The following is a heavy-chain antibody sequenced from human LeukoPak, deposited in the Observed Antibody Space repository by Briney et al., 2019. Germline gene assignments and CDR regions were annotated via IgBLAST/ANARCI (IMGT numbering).Heavy chain of an antibody. V-gene: IGHV3-23*01. Sequence: GGSLRPSCVVSRLTFNSNAMYWVRQAPGKGLEWVSGISVSGGSEYYADSVKGRFSVSRDNSKHTVYLQMNSLRAEDTAVYFCASHAHDYDSSGYFDSWGQGALVTVSS. J-gene: IGHJ4*02. D-gene: IGHD3-22*01. CDR3: ASHAHDYDSSGYFDS. CDR2: ISVSGGSE. CDR1: RLTFNSNA.